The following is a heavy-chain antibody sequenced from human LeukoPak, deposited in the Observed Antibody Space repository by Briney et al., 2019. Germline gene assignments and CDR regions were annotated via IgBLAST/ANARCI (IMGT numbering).Heavy chain of an antibody. J-gene: IGHJ4*02. Sequence: AGGSLRLSCAASGFTVSSNYMSWVRQAPGKGLEWVSVIYGGGSTYYAASVKGRFTISRDISKNTLYLQMNSLSAEDTAVYYCARGNWNYPFDYWGQGTLVTVSS. CDR1: GFTVSSNY. CDR2: IYGGGST. CDR3: ARGNWNYPFDY. V-gene: IGHV3-53*01. D-gene: IGHD1-7*01.